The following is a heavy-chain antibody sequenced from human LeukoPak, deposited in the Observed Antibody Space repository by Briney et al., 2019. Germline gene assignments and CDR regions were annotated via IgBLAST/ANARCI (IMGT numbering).Heavy chain of an antibody. Sequence: GSSVKVSCKASGGTFSSYATSWVRQAPGQGLEWMGGIIPIFGTANYAQKFQGRVTITADKSTSTAYMELSSLRSEDTAVYYCARALRYFDWSKPFDYWGQGTLVTVSS. J-gene: IGHJ4*02. CDR2: IIPIFGTA. CDR1: GGTFSSYA. V-gene: IGHV1-69*06. D-gene: IGHD3-9*01. CDR3: ARALRYFDWSKPFDY.